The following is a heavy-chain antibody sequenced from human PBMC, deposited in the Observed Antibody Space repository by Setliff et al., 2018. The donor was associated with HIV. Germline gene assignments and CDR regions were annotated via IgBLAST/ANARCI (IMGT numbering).Heavy chain of an antibody. CDR1: GYSFTSYW. D-gene: IGHD3-16*01. CDR2: IYPGDSDT. J-gene: IGHJ3*02. Sequence: PGESLKISCKGSGYSFTSYWIGWVRQMPGKGLEWMGIIYPGDSDTRYSPSFQGQVTISADKSISTAYLQWSRLKASATAMYYCARSVGTSWYYDYVWGSGAAHDAFDIWGQGTMVTVSS. V-gene: IGHV5-51*01. CDR3: ARSVGTSWYYDYVWGSGAAHDAFDI.